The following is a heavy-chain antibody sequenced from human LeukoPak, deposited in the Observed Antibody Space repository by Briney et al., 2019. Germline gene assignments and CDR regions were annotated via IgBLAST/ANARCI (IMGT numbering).Heavy chain of an antibody. CDR3: TRRAHYDFWSGYSGDFDY. CDR1: GFTFSGSA. V-gene: IGHV3-73*01. Sequence: PGGSLRLSCAASGFTFSGSAMHWVRQASGKGLEWVGRIRSKANSYATAYAASVKGRFTISRDDSKNTAYLQMNSLKTEDTAVYYCTRRAHYDFWSGYSGDFDYWGQGTLVTVSS. D-gene: IGHD3-3*01. J-gene: IGHJ4*02. CDR2: IRSKANSYAT.